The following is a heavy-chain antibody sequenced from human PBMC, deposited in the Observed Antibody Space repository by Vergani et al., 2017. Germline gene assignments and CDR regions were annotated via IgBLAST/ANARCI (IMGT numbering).Heavy chain of an antibody. Sequence: QVQLVQSGAEVKKPGSSVKVSCKASGGTFSSYAISWVRQAPGQGLEWMGGIIPIFGTANYAQKFQGRVTITADESTSTAYMELSSLRSEDTAVYYCARAMVYYDILTGYYKGEYNWFDPWGQGTLVTVSS. CDR2: IIPIFGTA. CDR3: ARAMVYYDILTGYYKGEYNWFDP. J-gene: IGHJ5*02. CDR1: GGTFSSYA. D-gene: IGHD3-9*01. V-gene: IGHV1-69*01.